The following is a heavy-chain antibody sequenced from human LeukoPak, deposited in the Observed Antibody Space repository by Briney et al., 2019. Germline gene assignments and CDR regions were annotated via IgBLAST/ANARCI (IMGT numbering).Heavy chain of an antibody. CDR3: ARNGNNGRGDY. D-gene: IGHD2-8*01. V-gene: IGHV3-66*01. J-gene: IGHJ4*02. CDR2: IYSGGST. Sequence: GGSLRLSRAASGFTVSSNYMSWVRQAPGKGLEWVSVIYSGGSTYYADSVKGRFTISRDNSKNTLYLQMNSLRAEDTAVYYCARNGNNGRGDYWGQGTLVTVSS. CDR1: GFTVSSNY.